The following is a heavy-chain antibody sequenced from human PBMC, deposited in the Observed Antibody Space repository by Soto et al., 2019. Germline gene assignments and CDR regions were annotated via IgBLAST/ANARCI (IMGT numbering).Heavy chain of an antibody. CDR3: ARAERYDFWSGTNWFDP. V-gene: IGHV3-74*01. Sequence: EVQLVESGGGLVQPGGSLRLSCAASGFTFSSYWMHWVRQAPEKGLVWVSRINSDGSSTSYADSVKGRFTISRDNAKNTLDRQMNSLRAEDTAVYYCARAERYDFWSGTNWFDPWGQGTLVTVSS. D-gene: IGHD3-3*01. CDR2: INSDGSST. CDR1: GFTFSSYW. J-gene: IGHJ5*02.